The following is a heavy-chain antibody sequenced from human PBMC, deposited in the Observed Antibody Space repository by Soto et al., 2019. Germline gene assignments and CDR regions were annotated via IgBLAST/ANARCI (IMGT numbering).Heavy chain of an antibody. J-gene: IGHJ6*02. CDR1: GYSFSSYW. Sequence: PGESLKISCKGSGYSFSSYWITWVRQLPGKGLEWMGRIDPSDSYTNYSPSFQGHVTISVDKSISTAYLQWNSLKASDSAMYYCARQDETSREDYYGMDVWGQGTTVTSP. CDR2: IDPSDSYT. CDR3: ARQDETSREDYYGMDV. V-gene: IGHV5-10-1*01.